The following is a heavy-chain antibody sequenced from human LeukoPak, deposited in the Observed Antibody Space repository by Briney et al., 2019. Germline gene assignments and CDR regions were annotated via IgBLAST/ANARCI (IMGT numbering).Heavy chain of an antibody. J-gene: IGHJ6*02. CDR3: AKDLDTAMGGVYYYYYGMDV. CDR1: GFAFSVTG. CDR2: VTFDSHG. Sequence: GGSLRLSCATSGFAFSVTGMTWVRQAPGKGLEWVSTVTFDSHGYYADSVKGRFTVSRDNAKNSVYLQMNSLRAEDTAVYYCAKDLDTAMGGVYYYYYGMDVWGQGTTVTVSS. D-gene: IGHD5-18*01. V-gene: IGHV3-69-1*01.